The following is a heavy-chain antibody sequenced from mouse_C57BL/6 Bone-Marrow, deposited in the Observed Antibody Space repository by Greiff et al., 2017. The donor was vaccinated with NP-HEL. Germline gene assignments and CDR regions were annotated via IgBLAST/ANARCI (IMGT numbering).Heavy chain of an antibody. CDR2: INPNNGGT. CDR3: ARSWYSNFYYAMDY. J-gene: IGHJ4*01. D-gene: IGHD2-5*01. V-gene: IGHV1-22*01. CDR1: GYTFTDYN. Sequence: EVQLQQSGPELVKPGASVKMSCKASGYTFTDYNMHWVKQSPGKSLEWIGYINPNNGGTSSNQKFKGQATLTVNKSSSTAYMELRSLTSEDSAVYYCARSWYSNFYYAMDYWGQGTSVTVSA.